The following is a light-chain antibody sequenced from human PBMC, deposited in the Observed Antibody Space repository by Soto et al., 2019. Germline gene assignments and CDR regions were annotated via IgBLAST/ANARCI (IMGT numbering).Light chain of an antibody. CDR1: SSNIGAGYE. CDR2: ENN. V-gene: IGLV1-40*01. J-gene: IGLJ1*01. Sequence: QSVLTQPTSVSEAPGQRVTISCTGSSSNIGAGYEAHWYQQVPGTAPKLLIYENNNRPSGVPDRFSGSKSGTSASLAITGLQAEDEAEYYCQSYDSSLSGYVFVTGTKLTVL. CDR3: QSYDSSLSGYV.